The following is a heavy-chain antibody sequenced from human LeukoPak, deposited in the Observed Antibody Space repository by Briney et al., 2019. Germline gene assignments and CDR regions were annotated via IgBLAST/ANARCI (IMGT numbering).Heavy chain of an antibody. J-gene: IGHJ4*02. CDR1: GFSFGDYW. V-gene: IGHV3-7*01. CDR2: IKQDGSEK. CDR3: ARAPKVNDY. Sequence: PGGSLRLSCVGSGFSFGDYWMSWVRQAPGKGLEWVANIKQDGSEKYYVDSVKGRFTISRDNAKNSLYLQMNSLRAEDTAVYYCARAPKVNDYWGQGTLVTVSS.